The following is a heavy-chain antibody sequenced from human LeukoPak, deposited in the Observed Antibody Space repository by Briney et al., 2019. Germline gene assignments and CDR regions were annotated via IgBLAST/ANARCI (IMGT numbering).Heavy chain of an antibody. Sequence: PSETLSLTCAVYGGSFSGYYLSWIRQPPGKGLEWMGEINHSGSTNYNPSLKSRVTISVNTSKNQFYLKLSSVTDADTDVYYCERGFVVVTAIKYYFDYWGQGTLVTVSS. CDR3: ERGFVVVTAIKYYFDY. CDR2: INHSGST. D-gene: IGHD2-21*02. V-gene: IGHV4-34*01. CDR1: GGSFSGYY. J-gene: IGHJ4*02.